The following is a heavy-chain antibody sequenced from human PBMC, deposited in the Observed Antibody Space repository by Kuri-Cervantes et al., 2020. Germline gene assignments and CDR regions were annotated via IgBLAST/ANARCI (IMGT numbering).Heavy chain of an antibody. CDR3: AREMEEPPKYYFDY. V-gene: IGHV3-30*01. J-gene: IGHJ4*02. CDR2: ISYDGGNK. Sequence: GGSLRLSCAASEFTFNTYVMHRVRQAPGKGLALVAVISYDGGNKYYADSVKGRFTISRDNSKNTLYLQMNNLRPEDTAVYYCAREMEEPPKYYFDYWGQGTLVTVSS. CDR1: EFTFNTYV. D-gene: IGHD1-26*01.